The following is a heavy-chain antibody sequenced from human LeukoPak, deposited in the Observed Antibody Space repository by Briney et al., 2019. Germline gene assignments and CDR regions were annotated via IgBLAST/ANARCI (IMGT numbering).Heavy chain of an antibody. V-gene: IGHV3-66*01. CDR2: IYTGGNT. CDR3: ATISDLLFYFDS. Sequence: GGSLRLSCAASGFTVSSTYMSWVRQAPGKGLEWVSLIYTGGNTYYADSVKGRFTLSRDNSKNTVYLEMNSLRVEDTAMYYCATISDLLFYFDSWGQGTLVTVSS. CDR1: GFTVSSTY. J-gene: IGHJ4*02.